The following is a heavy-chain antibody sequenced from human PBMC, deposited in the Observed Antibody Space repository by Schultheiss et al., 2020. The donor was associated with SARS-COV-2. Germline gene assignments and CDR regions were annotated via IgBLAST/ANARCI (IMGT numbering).Heavy chain of an antibody. J-gene: IGHJ4*02. D-gene: IGHD5-12*01. Sequence: GGSLRLSCAASGFTFSSYWMSWVRQAPGKGLEWVANIKQDGSEKYYVDSVKGRFTISRDNAKNSLYLQMNSLRAEDTAVYYCARDGVGYDYGQYFDYWGQGTLVTVSS. CDR3: ARDGVGYDYGQYFDY. V-gene: IGHV3-7*01. CDR1: GFTFSSYW. CDR2: IKQDGSEK.